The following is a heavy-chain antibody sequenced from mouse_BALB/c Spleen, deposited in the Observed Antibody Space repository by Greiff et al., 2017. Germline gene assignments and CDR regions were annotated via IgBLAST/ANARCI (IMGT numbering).Heavy chain of an antibody. CDR3: ASPITTVGY. D-gene: IGHD1-1*01. CDR1: GYTFTSYW. CDR2: INPSTGYT. V-gene: IGHV1-7*01. Sequence: QVQLKESGAELAKPGASVKMSCKASGYTFTSYWMHWVKQRPGQGLEWIGYINPSTGYTEYNQKFKDKATLTADKSSSTAYMQLSSLTSEDSAVYYCASPITTVGYWGQGTTLTVSS. J-gene: IGHJ2*01.